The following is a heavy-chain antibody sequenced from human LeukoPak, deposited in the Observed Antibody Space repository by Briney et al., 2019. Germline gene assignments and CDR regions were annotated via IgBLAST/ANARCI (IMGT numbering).Heavy chain of an antibody. CDR2: IIPIFGTA. D-gene: IGHD3-10*01. CDR3: RLLWFGESNYYYMDV. CDR1: GGTFSSSA. V-gene: IGHV1-69*13. Sequence: SVKVSCKASGGTFSSSAISWVRQAPGQGLEWMGGIIPIFGTANYAQKFQGRVTITADESTSTAYMELSSLRSEDTAVYYCRLLWFGESNYYYMDVWGKGTMVTVSS. J-gene: IGHJ6*03.